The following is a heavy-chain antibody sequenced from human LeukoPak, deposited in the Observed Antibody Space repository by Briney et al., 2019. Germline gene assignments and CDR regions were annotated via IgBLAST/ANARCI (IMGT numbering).Heavy chain of an antibody. CDR2: IYTSGST. CDR1: GGSISSGSYY. Sequence: SETLSLTCTVSGGSISSGSYYWSWIRQPAGKGLEWIGRIYTSGSTNYNPSLKSRVTISVDTSKNQFSLKLSSVTAADTAVYYCARSSYYYGSGSFKKRSYYYYYMDVWGKGTTVTISS. J-gene: IGHJ6*03. CDR3: ARSSYYYGSGSFKKRSYYYYYMDV. V-gene: IGHV4-61*02. D-gene: IGHD3-10*01.